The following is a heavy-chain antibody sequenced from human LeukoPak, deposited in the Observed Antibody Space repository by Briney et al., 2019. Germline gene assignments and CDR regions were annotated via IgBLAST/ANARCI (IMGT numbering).Heavy chain of an antibody. J-gene: IGHJ6*03. CDR1: GYTFTDYY. Sequence: ASVKVSCKASGYTFTDYYLHWVRQAPGQGLEWMGWVNPNSGDIKYAQKFQGRVTMTRDTSISTAYMELSRLRSDDTAVYYCASSTVTTAFNYYYYYMDVWGKGTTVTVSS. CDR3: ASSTVTTAFNYYYYYMDV. D-gene: IGHD4-11*01. V-gene: IGHV1-2*02. CDR2: VNPNSGDI.